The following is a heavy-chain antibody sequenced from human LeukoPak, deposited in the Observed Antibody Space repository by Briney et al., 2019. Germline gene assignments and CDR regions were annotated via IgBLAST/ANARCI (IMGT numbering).Heavy chain of an antibody. CDR1: GGSFSGYY. V-gene: IGHV4-34*01. J-gene: IGHJ4*02. CDR3: ARGTIVVPFDY. CDR2: INHSGST. Sequence: SETLSLTCAVYGGSFSGYYWSWIRQPPGKGLEWIGEINHSGSTNYNPSLKSRVTISVDTSKNQFSLKLSSVTAADTAVYYCARGTIVVPFDYWGQGTLVTVSS. D-gene: IGHD2-21*01.